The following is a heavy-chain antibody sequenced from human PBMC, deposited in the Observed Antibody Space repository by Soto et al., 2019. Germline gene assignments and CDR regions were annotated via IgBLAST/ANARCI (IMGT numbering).Heavy chain of an antibody. CDR3: ARRVVVAATPYYYYYMDV. D-gene: IGHD2-15*01. V-gene: IGHV4-59*08. Sequence: PSETLSLTCTVSGGSISSYYWSWIRQPPGKGLEWIGYIYYSGSTNYNPSLKSRVTISVDTSKNQFSLKLSSVTAADTAVYYCARRVVVAATPYYYYYMDVWGKGTTVTVSS. CDR1: GGSISSYY. J-gene: IGHJ6*03. CDR2: IYYSGST.